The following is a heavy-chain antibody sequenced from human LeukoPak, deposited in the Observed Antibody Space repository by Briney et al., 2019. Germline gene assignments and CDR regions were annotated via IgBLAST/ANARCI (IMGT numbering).Heavy chain of an antibody. CDR1: GYTFTSYY. V-gene: IGHV7-4-1*02. D-gene: IGHD3-16*02. Sequence: GASVKVSCKASGYTFTSYYMHWVRQAPGQGLEWMGWINPNTGNPTYAQGFTGRFVFSLDTSVSTAYLQISSLKAEDTAVYYCARAYQPLGGLSFPDQWGQGTLVTVSS. CDR2: INPNTGNP. J-gene: IGHJ5*02. CDR3: ARAYQPLGGLSFPDQ.